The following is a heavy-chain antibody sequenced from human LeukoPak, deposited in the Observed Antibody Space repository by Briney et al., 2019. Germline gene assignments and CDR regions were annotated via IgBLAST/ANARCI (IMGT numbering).Heavy chain of an antibody. D-gene: IGHD2-8*02. CDR1: GFTFSNYA. CDR2: ISGSGGST. CDR3: ATYRQVLLPFES. J-gene: IGHJ4*02. Sequence: GGSLRLSCAASGFTFSNYAMSWVRQAPGKGLEWVSAISGSGGSTYYADSVKGRFTISRDNSNNTLYLQMSSLRAEDTAIYYCATYRQVLLPFESWGQGTLVTVSS. V-gene: IGHV3-23*01.